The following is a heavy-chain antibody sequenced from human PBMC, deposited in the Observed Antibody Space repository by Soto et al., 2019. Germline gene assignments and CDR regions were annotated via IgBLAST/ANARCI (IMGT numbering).Heavy chain of an antibody. Sequence: QVHLQESGPDLVRPSETLSLTCSFSGGSISSDNWWSWVRQTPGMGLEWIDEIYHSGNTNYNPSLKSRVSMSVDKSKNQFSLKVTSVTAADTALYYCARLSASSKLRGVVINWGQGTLVTVSS. D-gene: IGHD3-10*01. J-gene: IGHJ4*02. CDR2: IYHSGNT. CDR1: GGSISSDNW. V-gene: IGHV4-4*02. CDR3: ARLSASSKLRGVVIN.